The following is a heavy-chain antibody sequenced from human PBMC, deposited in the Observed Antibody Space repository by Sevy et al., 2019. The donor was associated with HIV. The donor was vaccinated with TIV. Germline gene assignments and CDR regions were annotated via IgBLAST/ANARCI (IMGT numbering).Heavy chain of an antibody. CDR2: ISSSGSTI. CDR1: GFTFSSYE. CDR3: ARSLRTYYYDSSLAFDI. D-gene: IGHD3-22*01. Sequence: GGSLRLSCAASGFTFSSYEMNWVRQAPGKGLEWVSYISSSGSTIYYADSVKGRFTISRDNAKNSLYLQMNSLRAEDTAVYYCARSLRTYYYDSSLAFDIWGQGTMVTVSS. V-gene: IGHV3-48*03. J-gene: IGHJ3*02.